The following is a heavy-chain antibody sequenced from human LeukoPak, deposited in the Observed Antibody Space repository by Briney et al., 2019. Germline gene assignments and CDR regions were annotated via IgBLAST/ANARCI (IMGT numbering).Heavy chain of an antibody. CDR1: GFTFSSYA. Sequence: GESLRLSCAASGFTFSSYAMHWVRQAPGKGLEWVAIIWSDGNNKYYPDSVEGRFTISRDTSKNTLFLQMNSLRAEDTALYYCAREVPAAMNAFDIWGQGTMVTVSS. J-gene: IGHJ3*02. CDR3: AREVPAAMNAFDI. V-gene: IGHV3-33*01. D-gene: IGHD2-2*01. CDR2: IWSDGNNK.